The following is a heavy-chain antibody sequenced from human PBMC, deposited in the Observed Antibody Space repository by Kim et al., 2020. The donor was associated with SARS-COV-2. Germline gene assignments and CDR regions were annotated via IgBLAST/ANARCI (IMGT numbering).Heavy chain of an antibody. D-gene: IGHD6-13*01. CDR1: GGSISSSNW. CDR2: IYHSGST. J-gene: IGHJ6*02. CDR3: ARKQQLVSLSYYYGMDV. V-gene: IGHV4-4*02. Sequence: SETLSLTCAVSGGSISSSNWWSCVRQPPGKGLEWIGEIYHSGSTNYNPSLKSRVTISVDKSKNQFSLKLSSVTAADTAVYYCARKQQLVSLSYYYGMDVWGQGTTVTVSS.